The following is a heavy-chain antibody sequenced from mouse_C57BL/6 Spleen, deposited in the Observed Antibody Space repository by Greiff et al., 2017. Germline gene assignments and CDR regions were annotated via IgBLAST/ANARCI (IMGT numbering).Heavy chain of an antibody. CDR3: ARPSIHYYAMDY. CDR2: INPYNGDT. V-gene: IGHV1-20*01. J-gene: IGHJ4*01. CDR1: GYSFTGYF. Sequence: EVKLQQSGPELVKPGDSVKISCKASGYSFTGYFMNWVMQSHGKSLEWIGRINPYNGDTFYNQKFKGKATLTVDKSSSTAHMELRSLTSEDSAVYYCARPSIHYYAMDYWGQGTSVTVSS.